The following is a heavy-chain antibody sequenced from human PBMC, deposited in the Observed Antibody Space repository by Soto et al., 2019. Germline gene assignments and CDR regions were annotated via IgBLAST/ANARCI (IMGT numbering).Heavy chain of an antibody. CDR3: ARRPGYGYGMDV. Sequence: QVQLQESVPGLVKPSETLSLTCTVSGGSLSSYYWNWIRQPPGKGLEWIGYIYYSGSTNYNPSLKSRVTISVDTSKNQFSLKLSSVTAADTAVYYCARRPGYGYGMDVWGQGTTVTVSS. CDR1: GGSLSSYY. CDR2: IYYSGST. J-gene: IGHJ6*02. V-gene: IGHV4-59*08. D-gene: IGHD6-13*01.